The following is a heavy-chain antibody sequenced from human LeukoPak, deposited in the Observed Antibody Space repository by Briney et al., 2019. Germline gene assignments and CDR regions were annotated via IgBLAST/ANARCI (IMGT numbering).Heavy chain of an antibody. CDR3: ASGPRGFYYYYGMDV. J-gene: IGHJ6*02. CDR1: GGSISSYY. CDR2: IYTSGST. Sequence: SETLSLTYTVSGGSISSYYWSWIRQPAGKGLEWIGRIYTSGSTNYNPSLKSRVTMSVDTSKNQFSLKLSSVTAGDTAVYYCASGPRGFYYYYGMDVWGQGTTVTVSS. D-gene: IGHD5-12*01. V-gene: IGHV4-4*07.